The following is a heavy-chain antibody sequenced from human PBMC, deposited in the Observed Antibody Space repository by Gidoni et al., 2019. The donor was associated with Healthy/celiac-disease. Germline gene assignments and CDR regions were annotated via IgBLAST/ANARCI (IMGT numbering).Heavy chain of an antibody. CDR2: IFSNDEK. J-gene: IGHJ4*02. CDR3: ARTDYDILTGYHHYFDY. V-gene: IGHV2-26*01. CDR1: GFSLINARMG. Sequence: VTLKDSGPGLVTPTATLPLTCTVPGFSLINARMGVSWVRQPPGKALEWLAHIFSNDEKAYSTSLKSRLTIAKDTSKSQVVLTMTNMDPVDTATYDCARTDYDILTGYHHYFDYWGQGTLVTVSS. D-gene: IGHD3-9*01.